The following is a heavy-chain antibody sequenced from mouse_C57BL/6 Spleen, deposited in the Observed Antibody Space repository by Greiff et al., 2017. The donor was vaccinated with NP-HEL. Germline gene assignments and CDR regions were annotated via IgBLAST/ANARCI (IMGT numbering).Heavy chain of an antibody. D-gene: IGHD3-2*02. CDR3: APTAQAYYAMDY. Sequence: QVQLQQSGAELVKPGASVKISCKASGYAFSSYWMHWVKQRPGKGLEWIGQIYPGDGDTNYNGKFTGKATLTADKSSSTAYLQLSSLTSEDSAVYFCAPTAQAYYAMDYWVKEPQSPSPQ. V-gene: IGHV1-80*01. J-gene: IGHJ4*01. CDR1: GYAFSSYW. CDR2: IYPGDGDT.